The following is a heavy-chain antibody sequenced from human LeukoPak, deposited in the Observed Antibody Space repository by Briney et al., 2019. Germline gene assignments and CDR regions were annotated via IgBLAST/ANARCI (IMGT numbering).Heavy chain of an antibody. V-gene: IGHV3-11*01. CDR1: GFSFSDYY. CDR2: ISGSGTTI. CDR3: ARERRGIAAAGWFDP. D-gene: IGHD6-13*01. J-gene: IGHJ5*02. Sequence: KPGGSLRLSCAASGFSFSDYYMSWIRQAPGKGLEWVSYISGSGTTIYYADSVKGRFTISRDNAKNSLYLQMNSLRVEDTAVYYCARERRGIAAAGWFDPWGQGTLVTVSS.